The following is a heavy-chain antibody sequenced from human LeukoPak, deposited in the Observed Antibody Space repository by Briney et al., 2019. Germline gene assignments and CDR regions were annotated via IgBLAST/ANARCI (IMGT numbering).Heavy chain of an antibody. CDR3: AKRGVVIRVILVGFHKEAYYFDS. V-gene: IGHV3-23*01. J-gene: IGHJ4*02. Sequence: GGSLRHSCAVSGITLITYGMSCVRPAPGKGLEWVAGISDSGGRTNCADSVKGQFTISRDNPKNTLYLQMNSLRAEDTAVDFCAKRGVVIRVILVGFHKEAYYFDSWGQGALVTVSS. CDR2: ISDSGGRT. CDR1: GITLITYG. D-gene: IGHD3-22*01.